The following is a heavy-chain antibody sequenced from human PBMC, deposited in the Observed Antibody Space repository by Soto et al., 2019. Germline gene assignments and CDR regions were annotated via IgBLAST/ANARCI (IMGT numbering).Heavy chain of an antibody. CDR3: AGRSGSSDY. CDR2: ISYDEIDI. D-gene: IGHD3-10*01. CDR1: GFTSSNYT. V-gene: IGHV3-30*04. J-gene: IGHJ4*02. Sequence: QVQLVESGGGVVQPGRSLRLSCAASGFTSSNYTMHWVRQAPGKGLEWVALISYDEIDIYFADAVKGRFTISRDNSKNTLYLQMDSLRAEDTAVYYCAGRSGSSDYWGRGTLVTVSS.